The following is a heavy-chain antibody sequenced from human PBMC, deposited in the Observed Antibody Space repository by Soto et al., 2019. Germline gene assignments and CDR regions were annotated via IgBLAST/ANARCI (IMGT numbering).Heavy chain of an antibody. CDR2: ISSSSSYI. D-gene: IGHD6-13*01. V-gene: IGHV3-21*01. CDR3: ARDRVSAVHYYGMDV. Sequence: GGSLRLSCAASGFTFSSYSMNWVRQAPGKGLEWVSSISSSSSYIYYADSVKGRFTISRDNAKNSLYLQMNSLRAEDTAVYYCARDRVSAVHYYGMDVWGQGTTVTVSS. CDR1: GFTFSSYS. J-gene: IGHJ6*02.